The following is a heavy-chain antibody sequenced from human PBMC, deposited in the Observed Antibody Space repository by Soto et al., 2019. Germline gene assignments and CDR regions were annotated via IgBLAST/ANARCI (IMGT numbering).Heavy chain of an antibody. V-gene: IGHV2-5*02. CDR1: GFSLSTSGVG. Sequence: QITLKESGPTLVKPTQTLTLTCTFSGFSLSTSGVGVGWIRQPPGKPLEWLALIYWDDDKRYSPSLKSRLTITKDTSKTQVVLTMTNMDPVDTATYYCAHLTYYYDSSGYYSRAEYCQHWGQGTLVTVSS. D-gene: IGHD3-22*01. CDR3: AHLTYYYDSSGYYSRAEYCQH. J-gene: IGHJ1*01. CDR2: IYWDDDK.